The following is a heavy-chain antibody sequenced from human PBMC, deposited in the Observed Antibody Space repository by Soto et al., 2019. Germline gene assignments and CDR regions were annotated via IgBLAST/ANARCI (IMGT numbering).Heavy chain of an antibody. CDR2: IYYSGST. J-gene: IGHJ4*02. Sequence: SETLSLTCTVSGGSVSSGSYYWSWIRQPPGKGLEWIGYIYYSGSTNYNPSLKSRVTISVDTSKNQFSLKLSSVTAADTAVYYCARVSGYDSSGYYYFHIDYWGQGTLVTVSS. D-gene: IGHD3-22*01. V-gene: IGHV4-61*01. CDR1: GGSVSSGSYY. CDR3: ARVSGYDSSGYYYFHIDY.